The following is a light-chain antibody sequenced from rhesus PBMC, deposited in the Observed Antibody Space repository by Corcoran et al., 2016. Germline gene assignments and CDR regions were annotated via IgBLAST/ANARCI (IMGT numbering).Light chain of an antibody. CDR1: QGISSY. CDR2: AAS. J-gene: IGKJ4*01. V-gene: IGKV1-28*01. CDR3: LQHNSYPLT. Sequence: DIQMTQSPSSLSASVGDTVTITCRASQGISSYLNWFQQKPGKAPKLLIYAASNLESGVPSRLCCSGSGTEITLTIISLQPEDCAAYYCLQHNSYPLTFGGGTKVEIK.